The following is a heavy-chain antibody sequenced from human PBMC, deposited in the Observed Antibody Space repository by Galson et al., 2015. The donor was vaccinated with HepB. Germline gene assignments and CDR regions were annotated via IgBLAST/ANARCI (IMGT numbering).Heavy chain of an antibody. CDR3: ARLGYFGYCSSTSCYLSEDY. V-gene: IGHV1-18*01. CDR1: GYTFTSYG. J-gene: IGHJ4*02. CDR2: ISAYNGNT. Sequence: SVKVSCKASGYTFTSYGISWVRQAPGQGLEWMGWISAYNGNTNYAQKLQGRVTMTTDKSTSTAYMELRSLRSDDTAVYYCARLGYFGYCSSTSCYLSEDYWGQGTLVTVSS. D-gene: IGHD2-2*01.